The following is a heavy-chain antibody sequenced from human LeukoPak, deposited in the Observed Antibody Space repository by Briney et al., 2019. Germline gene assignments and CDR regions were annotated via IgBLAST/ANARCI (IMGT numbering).Heavy chain of an antibody. V-gene: IGHV1-46*01. CDR3: ARDLMAAGYFSLDY. CDR2: INPSGGST. J-gene: IGHJ4*02. Sequence: GASVKVSCKASGYTFTSYGISWVRQAPGQGLGWMGIINPSGGSTSYAQKFQDRVTMTRDTSTSTVYMELSSLRSEDAAVYYCARDLMAAGYFSLDYWGQGTLVTVSS. CDR1: GYTFTSYG. D-gene: IGHD6-13*01.